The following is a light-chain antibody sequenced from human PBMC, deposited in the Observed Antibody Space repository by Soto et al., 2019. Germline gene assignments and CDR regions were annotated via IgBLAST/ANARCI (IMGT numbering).Light chain of an antibody. V-gene: IGLV1-40*01. CDR3: QSYDSSLRGSV. CDR2: GNS. J-gene: IGLJ2*01. CDR1: SSNIGAGYA. Sequence: QSVLTQPPSVSGAPGQRVTISCTGSSSNIGAGYAVHWYQQLPGTDPKLLIYGNSNRPSGVPDRFSGSKSGTSASLAITGLQAEDEADYYCQSYDSSLRGSVFGGGTKLTVL.